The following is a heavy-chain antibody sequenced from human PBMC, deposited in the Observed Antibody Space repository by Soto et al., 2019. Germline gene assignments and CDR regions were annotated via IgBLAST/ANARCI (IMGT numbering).Heavy chain of an antibody. CDR1: GFTFSSYG. CDR2: IWYDGSNK. D-gene: IGHD3-16*01. CDR3: ARQGDYDYVWGSYNFDY. V-gene: IGHV3-33*01. J-gene: IGHJ4*02. Sequence: QVQLVESGGGVVQPGRSLRLSCAASGFTFSSYGMHWVRQAPGKGLEWVAVIWYDGSNKYYADSVKGRFTISRDNSKNPLYLQMNSLRAEDTAVYYCARQGDYDYVWGSYNFDYWGQGTLVTVSS.